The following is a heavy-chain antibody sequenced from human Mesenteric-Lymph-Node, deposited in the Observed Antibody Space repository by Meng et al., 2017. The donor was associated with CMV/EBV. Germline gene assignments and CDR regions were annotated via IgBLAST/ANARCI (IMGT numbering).Heavy chain of an antibody. D-gene: IGHD6-13*01. CDR2: IHSGGYT. V-gene: IGHV3-53*01. CDR1: GFSVSNNY. CDR3: ARETLAAAGENYFDY. J-gene: IGHJ4*02. Sequence: GESLKISCAASGFSVSNNYISWVRQPPGKGLEWVSVIHSGGYTDYADPVKGRFTISRDNSKNTLYLHMSSLRAEDTAVYYCARETLAAAGENYFDYWGQGTLVTVSS.